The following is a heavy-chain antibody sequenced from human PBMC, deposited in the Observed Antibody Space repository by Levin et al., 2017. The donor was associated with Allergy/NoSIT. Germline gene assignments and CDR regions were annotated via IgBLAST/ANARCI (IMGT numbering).Heavy chain of an antibody. J-gene: IGHJ4*02. D-gene: IGHD3-22*01. CDR1: GGSISSYY. CDR2: IYYFGST. CDR3: ARTGSSGDYPVDY. V-gene: IGHV4-59*08. Sequence: SETLSLTCTVSGGSISSYYWSWIRQPPGKGLEWIGYIYYFGSTNYNPSLKSRVTISLDTSKNQFSLNLTSVTAADTAVYYCARTGSSGDYPVDYWGQGTLVTVSS.